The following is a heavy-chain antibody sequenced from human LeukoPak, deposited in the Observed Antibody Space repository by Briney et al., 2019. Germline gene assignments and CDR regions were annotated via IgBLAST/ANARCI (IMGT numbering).Heavy chain of an antibody. CDR2: IHYSGST. CDR1: GGSITNYY. CDR3: ARASVTYYYYYYMDV. V-gene: IGHV4-59*01. J-gene: IGHJ6*03. D-gene: IGHD4-11*01. Sequence: SEALSLTCTVSGGSITNYYWTWIRQPPGKGLEWIGYIHYSGSTNYNPSLKSRVTISVDTSKNQFSLKLSSVTAADTAVYYCARASVTYYYYYYMDVWGKGTTVTVSS.